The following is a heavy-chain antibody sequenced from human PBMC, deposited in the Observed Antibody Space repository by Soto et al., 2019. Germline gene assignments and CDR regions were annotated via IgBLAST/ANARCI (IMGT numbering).Heavy chain of an antibody. CDR2: IYPGDSDT. CDR1: GYTFTDYW. J-gene: IGHJ6*02. V-gene: IGHV5-51*01. Sequence: GESLKISCKGSGYTFTDYWIGWVRQLPGKGLEWMGIIYPGDSDTRYSPSFQGHVTISADKSISTAYLQWSSLKASDTAMYYCARRTSHYGMDVWGQGTTVTVSS. CDR3: ARRTSHYGMDV. D-gene: IGHD2-2*01.